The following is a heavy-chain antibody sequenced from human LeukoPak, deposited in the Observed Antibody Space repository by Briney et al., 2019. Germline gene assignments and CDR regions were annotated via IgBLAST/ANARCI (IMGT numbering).Heavy chain of an antibody. CDR3: ARVQRGIAVALDY. CDR2: ISTTGSSI. Sequence: GGSLRLSCAASGFTFSSYEMNWVRQAPGKGLEWVSYISTTGSSIYYADSVKERFNISRDNVKNLLYLQMNSLRAEDTAVYYCARVQRGIAVALDYWGQGTLATVSS. V-gene: IGHV3-48*03. J-gene: IGHJ4*02. CDR1: GFTFSSYE. D-gene: IGHD6-19*01.